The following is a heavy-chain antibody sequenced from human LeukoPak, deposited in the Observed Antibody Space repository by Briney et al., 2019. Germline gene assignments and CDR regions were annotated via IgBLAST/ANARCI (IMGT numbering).Heavy chain of an antibody. Sequence: SETLSLTCAVYGGSFSGYYWSWIRQPPGKGLEWIGEINHSGSTNYNPSLKSRVNISVGKSKNQFSLKLSSVTAADTAVYYCARDGRDGYNLDYWGQGTLVTVSS. CDR1: GGSFSGYY. CDR3: ARDGRDGYNLDY. D-gene: IGHD5-24*01. J-gene: IGHJ4*02. CDR2: INHSGST. V-gene: IGHV4-34*01.